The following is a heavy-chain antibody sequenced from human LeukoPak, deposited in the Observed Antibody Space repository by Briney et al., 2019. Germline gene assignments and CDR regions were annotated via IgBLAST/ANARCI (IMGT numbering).Heavy chain of an antibody. CDR3: ARALEPKRYNYYGSGSYRNWFDP. Sequence: PGGSLRLSCAASGFIFSDYYMTWIRQAPGKGLEWVAVISYDGSNKYYADSVKGRFTISRDNSKNTLYLQMNSLRAEDTAVYYCARALEPKRYNYYGSGSYRNWFDPWGQGTLVTVSS. J-gene: IGHJ5*02. CDR2: ISYDGSNK. CDR1: GFIFSDYY. D-gene: IGHD3-10*01. V-gene: IGHV3-30*03.